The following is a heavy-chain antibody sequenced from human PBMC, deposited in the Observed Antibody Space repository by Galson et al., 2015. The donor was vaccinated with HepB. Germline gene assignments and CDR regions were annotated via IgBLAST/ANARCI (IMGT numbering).Heavy chain of an antibody. D-gene: IGHD6-13*01. J-gene: IGHJ4*02. CDR3: ARQEGIAAAGTFDY. CDR1: GGSISSYY. V-gene: IGHV4-59*08. Sequence: ETLSLTCTVSGGSISSYYWSWIRQPPGKGLEWIGYIYYSGSTNYNPSLKSRVTISVDTSKNQFSLKLSSVTAADTAVYYCARQEGIAAAGTFDYWGQGTLVTVSS. CDR2: IYYSGST.